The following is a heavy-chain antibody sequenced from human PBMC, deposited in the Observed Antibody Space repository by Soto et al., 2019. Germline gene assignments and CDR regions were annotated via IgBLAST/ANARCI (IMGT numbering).Heavy chain of an antibody. CDR2: ISYDGGTQ. D-gene: IGHD5-18*01. CDR3: AKDGPNSYGPDY. Sequence: QVQLVESGGGVVQPGRSLRLSCGVSGFTFNNYGMHWVRQAPGKGLEWVADISYDGGTQYYADSVKDRFTISRDNSKNTLYLQMNSLRAEDTAVYYCAKDGPNSYGPDYWGQGTLVTVS. CDR1: GFTFNNYG. J-gene: IGHJ4*02. V-gene: IGHV3-30*18.